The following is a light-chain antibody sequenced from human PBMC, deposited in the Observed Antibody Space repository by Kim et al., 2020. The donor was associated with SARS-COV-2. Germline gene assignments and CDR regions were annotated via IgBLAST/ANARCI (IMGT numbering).Light chain of an antibody. CDR1: QDISKL. Sequence: ASVGDRVTITCRSRQDISKLLAWYKQKPGKAPKLLIFRAYVLQTGVPSRFSGSGSGTDFTLTISSLQPEDVATYYCQRYNTAPWTFGEGTKVDIK. J-gene: IGKJ1*01. CDR3: QRYNTAPWT. CDR2: RAY. V-gene: IGKV1-27*01.